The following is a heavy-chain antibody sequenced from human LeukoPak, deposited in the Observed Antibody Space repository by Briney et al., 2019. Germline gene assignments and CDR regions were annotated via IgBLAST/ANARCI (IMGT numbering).Heavy chain of an antibody. J-gene: IGHJ4*02. CDR3: ARGAGATYYFDY. CDR2: ISSSGSTI. CDR1: GFTFSSCE. D-gene: IGHD6-19*01. V-gene: IGHV3-48*03. Sequence: GGSLRLSCAASGFTFSSCEMNWVRQAPGKGLEWVSYISSSGSTIYYADSVKGRITISRDNAKKSLYLQMNSLRAEDTAIYYCARGAGATYYFDYWGQGTLATVSS.